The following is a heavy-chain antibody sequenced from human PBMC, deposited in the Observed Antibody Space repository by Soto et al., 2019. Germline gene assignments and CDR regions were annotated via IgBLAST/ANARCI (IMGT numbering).Heavy chain of an antibody. CDR3: ARAIAVGSTSLDY. CDR2: ISSRSSTI. J-gene: IGHJ4*02. D-gene: IGHD6-19*01. Sequence: GGSLRLSCAASGFSFSTYNMNWVRQAPGRGLEWVSYISSRSSTIYHAESVKGRFTISRDNAKNSLYLQMDSLRDEDTAVYFCARAIAVGSTSLDYWGLGTRVTVSS. V-gene: IGHV3-48*02. CDR1: GFSFSTYN.